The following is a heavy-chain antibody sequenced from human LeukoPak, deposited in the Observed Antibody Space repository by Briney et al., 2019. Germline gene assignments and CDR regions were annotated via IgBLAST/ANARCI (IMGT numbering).Heavy chain of an antibody. CDR2: IYYSGST. V-gene: IGHV4-31*03. CDR3: ARVVTRGSSPLDY. J-gene: IGHJ4*02. D-gene: IGHD6-13*01. CDR1: GGSISSGGYY. Sequence: SETLSLTCTVSGGSISSGGYYWSWIRQHPGKGLEWIGYIYYSGSTYYNPSLKSRVTISVDRSKNQFSLKLSSVTAADTAVYYCARVVTRGSSPLDYWGQGTLVTVSS.